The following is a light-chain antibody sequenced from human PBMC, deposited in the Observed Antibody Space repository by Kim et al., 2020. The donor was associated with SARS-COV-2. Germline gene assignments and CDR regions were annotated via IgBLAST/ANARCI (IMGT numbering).Light chain of an antibody. J-gene: IGKJ4*01. CDR3: QQYNNWPLT. Sequence: VSPCDSATLSCRASQSFNSDLAWYQQKPGQAPRLLIYGASTRATGIPASFIGSGSGTEFTLTISSLQSEDFAVYYCQQYNNWPLTFGGGTKVDIK. CDR1: QSFNSD. CDR2: GAS. V-gene: IGKV3-15*01.